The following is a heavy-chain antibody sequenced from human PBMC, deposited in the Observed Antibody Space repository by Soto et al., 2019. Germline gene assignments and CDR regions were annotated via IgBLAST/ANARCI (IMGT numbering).Heavy chain of an antibody. J-gene: IGHJ5*02. CDR2: INTNSGDT. CDR3: ARDHQELILYHWFDP. Sequence: QVQLVQSGAEVKKPGASVKVSCKASGYTFAGYYMHWVRQAPGQGLEWMGWINTNSGDTHYAQKFQGRVTMTSDTSISTAYMELRSLRVDYTAVYYCARDHQELILYHWFDPWGQGTRFNFSS. D-gene: IGHD1-7*01. V-gene: IGHV1-2*02. CDR1: GYTFAGYY.